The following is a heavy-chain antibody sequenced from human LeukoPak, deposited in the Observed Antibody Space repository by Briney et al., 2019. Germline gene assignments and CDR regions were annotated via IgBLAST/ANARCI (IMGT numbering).Heavy chain of an antibody. CDR3: AKEGDYYGSGWGDY. D-gene: IGHD3-10*01. Sequence: PGGFLRLSCAASGFTFSSYAMSWVRQAPGKGLEWVSAISGSGGSTYYADSVKGRFTISRDNSKNTLYLQMNSLRAEDTAVYYCAKEGDYYGSGWGDYWGQGTLVTVSS. J-gene: IGHJ4*02. V-gene: IGHV3-23*01. CDR1: GFTFSSYA. CDR2: ISGSGGST.